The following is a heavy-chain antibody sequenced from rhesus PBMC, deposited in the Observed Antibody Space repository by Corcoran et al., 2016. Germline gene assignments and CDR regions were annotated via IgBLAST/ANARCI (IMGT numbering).Heavy chain of an antibody. CDR1: GGSISDAYF. CDR3: WLDQFDV. J-gene: IGHJ5-1*01. D-gene: IGHD2-33*01. CDR2: IYGGGGAT. Sequence: QVQLQESGPGLVKPSETLSLTVSVSGGSISDAYFWRWVRQPPGEGLEWIGYIYGGGGATSYNTSLKNRVTISKDTSTNQFSLKLTSVTAADTAVYYCWLDQFDVWGAGILVTVSS. V-gene: IGHV4-106*01.